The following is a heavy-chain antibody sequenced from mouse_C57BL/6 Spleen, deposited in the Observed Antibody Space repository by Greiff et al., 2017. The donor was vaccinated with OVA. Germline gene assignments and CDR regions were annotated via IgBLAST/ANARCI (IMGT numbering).Heavy chain of an antibody. CDR2: IYPGDGDT. CDR1: GYAFSSYW. D-gene: IGHD2-5*01. Sequence: VKLMESGAELVKPGASVKISCKASGYAFSSYWMNWVKQRPGKGLEWIGQIYPGDGDTNYNGKFKGKATLTADKSSSTAYMQLSSLTSEDSAVYFCARDGYSRGTWFAYWGQGTLVTVSA. J-gene: IGHJ3*01. CDR3: ARDGYSRGTWFAY. V-gene: IGHV1-80*01.